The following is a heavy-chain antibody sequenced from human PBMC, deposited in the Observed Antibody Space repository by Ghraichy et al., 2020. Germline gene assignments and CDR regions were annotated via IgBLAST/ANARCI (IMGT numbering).Heavy chain of an antibody. D-gene: IGHD5-24*01. V-gene: IGHV4-61*01. CDR2: IYYSGST. J-gene: IGHJ5*02. Sequence: SETLSLTCTVSGGSVSSDSHYWSWIRQPPGKGLEWIGCIYYSGSTNYNPSLKSRATISLDTYKNEFSLKLTSVTAADTAVYYCARDRRDGYNYGYNWLDPWGQGTLVTVSS. CDR3: ARDRRDGYNYGYNWLDP. CDR1: GGSVSSDSHY.